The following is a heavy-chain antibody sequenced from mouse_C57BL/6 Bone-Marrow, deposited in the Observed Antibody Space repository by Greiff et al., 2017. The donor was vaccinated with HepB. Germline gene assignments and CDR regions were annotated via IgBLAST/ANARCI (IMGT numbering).Heavy chain of an antibody. CDR3: APYDYEGVWFAY. CDR1: GYSFTDYN. Sequence: EVQLQESGPELVKPGASVKISCKASGYSFTDYNMNWVKQSNGKSLEWIGVINPNYGTTSYNQKFKGKATLPVDQSSSTAYMQLNSLTSEDSAVYYCAPYDYEGVWFAYWGQGTLVTVSA. D-gene: IGHD2-4*01. J-gene: IGHJ3*01. CDR2: INPNYGTT. V-gene: IGHV1-39*01.